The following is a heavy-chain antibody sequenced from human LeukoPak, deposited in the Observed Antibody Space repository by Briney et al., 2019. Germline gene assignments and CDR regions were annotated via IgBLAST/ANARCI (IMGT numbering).Heavy chain of an antibody. CDR2: IYYSGST. D-gene: IGHD3-22*01. V-gene: IGHV4-39*07. CDR3: AREILYDSTGYYL. CDR1: GASISTNSYY. Sequence: SETLSLTCTISGASISTNSYYWGWIRQPPGKGLEWIGSIYYSGSTYYNPSLKSRVTISIDTSKNQFSLRLRSVTAADTAVYYCAREILYDSTGYYLWGQGTVVTVSS. J-gene: IGHJ4*02.